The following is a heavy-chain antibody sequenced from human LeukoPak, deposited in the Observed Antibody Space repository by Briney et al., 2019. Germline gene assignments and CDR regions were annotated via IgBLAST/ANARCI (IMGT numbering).Heavy chain of an antibody. CDR2: ISGSGGST. CDR3: AKDVYYYGSGSFDY. D-gene: IGHD3-10*01. J-gene: IGHJ4*02. V-gene: IGHV3-23*01. Sequence: GSLRLSCAASGFTFGSYAMSWVRQAPGKGLEWVSAISGSGGSTYYADSVKGRFTISRDNSKNTLYLQMNSLRAEDTAVYYCAKDVYYYGSGSFDYWGQGTLVTVSS. CDR1: GFTFGSYA.